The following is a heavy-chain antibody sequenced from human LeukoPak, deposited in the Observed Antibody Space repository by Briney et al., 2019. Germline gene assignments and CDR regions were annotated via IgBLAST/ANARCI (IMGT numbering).Heavy chain of an antibody. CDR1: GGSFSGYY. CDR3: ARGRWGWLQLPPFDY. J-gene: IGHJ4*02. Sequence: PSETLSLTCAVYGGSFSGYYWSWIRQPPGKGLEWIGGINHSGSTNYNPSLKSRVTISVDTSKNQFSLKLSSVTAADTAVYYCARGRWGWLQLPPFDYWGQGTLVTVSS. V-gene: IGHV4-34*01. CDR2: INHSGST. D-gene: IGHD5-24*01.